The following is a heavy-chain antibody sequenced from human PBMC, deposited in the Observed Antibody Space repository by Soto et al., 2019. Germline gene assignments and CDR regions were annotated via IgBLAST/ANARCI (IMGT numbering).Heavy chain of an antibody. CDR1: GGSISSGGYY. Sequence: QVQLQESGPGLVKPSQTLSLPCTVSGGSISSGGYYWSWIRQHPGKGLEWIGYIYYSGSTYYNPSLKSRVTIAVDTSKDQFTLKRTSVTAADTAVYYCARDDTAMTNYYYYGMDVWGQGTTVTVSS. CDR2: IYYSGST. J-gene: IGHJ6*02. D-gene: IGHD5-18*01. V-gene: IGHV4-31*03. CDR3: ARDDTAMTNYYYYGMDV.